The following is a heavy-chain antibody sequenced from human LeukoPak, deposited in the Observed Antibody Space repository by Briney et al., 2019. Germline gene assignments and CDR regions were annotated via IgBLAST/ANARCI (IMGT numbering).Heavy chain of an antibody. CDR1: GFTFSSIA. V-gene: IGHV3-23*01. CDR2: ISGSGGGT. Sequence: HSGGSLRLSCAASGFTFSSIAMSWVRQAPDKGLEWVSTISGSGGGTYYADSVKGRFTISRDDSKNTLYLQMNSLRADDTAVYYCAKDLGRYRNNFFDYWGQGNLVTVSS. D-gene: IGHD1-26*01. CDR3: AKDLGRYRNNFFDY. J-gene: IGHJ4*02.